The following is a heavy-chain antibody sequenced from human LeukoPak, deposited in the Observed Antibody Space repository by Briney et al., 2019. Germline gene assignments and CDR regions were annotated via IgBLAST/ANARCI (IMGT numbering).Heavy chain of an antibody. V-gene: IGHV4-61*02. CDR1: AGSINSDAYY. D-gene: IGHD3-22*01. Sequence: SQTLSLTCTVSAGSINSDAYYWIWIRQPAGKGLEWIGRIYSPGTNYNYNPSLKSRVTISIDTSKNQFSLKLTSVTAGDTAVYYCARGIGTSYESSRDAFDIWGQGTMVTVSS. CDR3: ARGIGTSYESSRDAFDI. CDR2: IYSPGTN. J-gene: IGHJ3*02.